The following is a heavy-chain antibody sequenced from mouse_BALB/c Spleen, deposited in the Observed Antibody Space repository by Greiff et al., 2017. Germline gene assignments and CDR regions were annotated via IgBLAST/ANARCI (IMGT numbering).Heavy chain of an antibody. CDR1: GFSLTSYG. J-gene: IGHJ2*01. V-gene: IGHV2-9*02. D-gene: IGHD1-2*01. Sequence: VQRVESGPGLVAPSQSLSITCTVSGFSLTSYGVHWVRQPPGKGLEWLGVIWAGGSTNYNSALMSRLSISKDNSKSQVFLKMNSLQTDDTAMYYCARAITTATDYFDYWGQGTTLTVSS. CDR3: ARAITTATDYFDY. CDR2: IWAGGST.